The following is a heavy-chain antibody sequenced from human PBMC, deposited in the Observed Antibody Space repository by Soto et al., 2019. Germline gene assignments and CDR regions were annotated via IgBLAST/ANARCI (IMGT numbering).Heavy chain of an antibody. V-gene: IGHV5-10-1*01. D-gene: IGHD2-15*01. CDR3: ARHDSRRVDLGVVARGMDV. J-gene: IGHJ6*02. CDR2: IDPSDSYT. Sequence: PGESLKISCKGSGYIFTSYWISCVRQMPGKGLEWMGRIDPSDSYTNYSPSFQGHVTISADKSISTAYLQWSSLKASDTAMYYCARHDSRRVDLGVVARGMDVWGQGSTVTVSX. CDR1: GYIFTSYW.